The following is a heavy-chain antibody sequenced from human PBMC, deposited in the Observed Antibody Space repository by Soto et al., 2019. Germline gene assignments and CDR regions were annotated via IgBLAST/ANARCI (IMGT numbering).Heavy chain of an antibody. D-gene: IGHD2-8*01. J-gene: IGHJ4*02. Sequence: QVQLQESGPGLVKPSHNLSLTCSVSGGSITSGGHYWSWVRQHPGKGLEWIGYIYYSGSTYYNPSLKSRLIIAVDTSKNQFSLNLSSVTAADTAVYYCARVYCTNGVCYAGSDFYFDSWGQGSLVTVSS. CDR1: GGSITSGGHY. V-gene: IGHV4-31*03. CDR2: IYYSGST. CDR3: ARVYCTNGVCYAGSDFYFDS.